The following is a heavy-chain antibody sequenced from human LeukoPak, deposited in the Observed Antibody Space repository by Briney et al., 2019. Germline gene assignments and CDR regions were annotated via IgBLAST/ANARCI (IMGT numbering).Heavy chain of an antibody. D-gene: IGHD6-13*01. J-gene: IGHJ4*02. Sequence: ASVKVSCKASGYTFTSYYMHWVREAPGQGLEWMGMNNPSGGSTSYAQKFQGRVTMTTYMSTKTVYMELSSLRSEDTAVYYCARGGMIAAAGEFDYWGQGTLVTVST. CDR2: NNPSGGST. CDR1: GYTFTSYY. V-gene: IGHV1-46*01. CDR3: ARGGMIAAAGEFDY.